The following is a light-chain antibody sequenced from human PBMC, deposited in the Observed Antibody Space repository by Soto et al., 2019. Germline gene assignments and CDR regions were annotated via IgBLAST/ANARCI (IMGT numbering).Light chain of an antibody. V-gene: IGLV2-14*01. CDR3: SSYTSSSTLV. CDR1: SSDVGGYTS. CDR2: DVS. Sequence: QSVLTQPASVSGSPGQSIAISCTGTSSDVGGYTSVSWYQQHPGKAPKLMIYDVSNRPSGVSDRFSGSRSGNTASLTISGLQAEDEADYYCSSYTSSSTLVFGG. J-gene: IGLJ2*01.